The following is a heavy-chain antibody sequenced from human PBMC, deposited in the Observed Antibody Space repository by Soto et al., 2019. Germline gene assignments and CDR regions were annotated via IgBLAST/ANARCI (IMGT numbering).Heavy chain of an antibody. J-gene: IGHJ6*02. D-gene: IGHD3-9*01. V-gene: IGHV3-13*01. CDR1: GFTFSSYD. CDR2: IGTAGDT. CDR3: ARQPAGYYYYYYGMDV. Sequence: GESLKISCAASGFTFSSYDMHWVRQATGKGLEWVSAIGTAGDTYYPGSVKGRFTISRENAKNSLYLQMNSLRAGDTAVYYCARQPAGYYYYYYGMDVWGQGTTVTVSS.